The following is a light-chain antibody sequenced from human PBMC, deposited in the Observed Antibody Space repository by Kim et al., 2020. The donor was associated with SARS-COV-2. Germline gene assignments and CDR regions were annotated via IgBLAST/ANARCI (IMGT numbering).Light chain of an antibody. J-gene: IGKJ1*01. CDR3: QQRSNWPPT. CDR2: DVS. Sequence: EIVLTQSPATLSLSPGERATLSCRASHSVNSYLVWYQQKPGQPPRLLIYDVSNRASGIPARFSGSESGTDFTLTISSLEPEDFAVYYCQQRSNWPPTFGQGTKVDIK. CDR1: HSVNSY. V-gene: IGKV3-11*01.